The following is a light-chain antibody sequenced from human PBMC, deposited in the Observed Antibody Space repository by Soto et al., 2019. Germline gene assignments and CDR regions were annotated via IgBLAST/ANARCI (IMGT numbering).Light chain of an antibody. CDR1: QSVYSN. Sequence: ETVMTQSPATLSVSPGARATLSCRASQSVYSNLAWYQQKPGQAPRLLIYGASTRATGLPARFSGSGSGTEFTLTISSLQSEDFAVYYCQQYQNWPLTFGGGTKVEIK. V-gene: IGKV3-15*01. CDR3: QQYQNWPLT. CDR2: GAS. J-gene: IGKJ4*01.